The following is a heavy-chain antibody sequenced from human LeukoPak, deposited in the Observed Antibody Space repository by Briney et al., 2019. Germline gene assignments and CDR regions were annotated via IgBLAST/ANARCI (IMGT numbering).Heavy chain of an antibody. CDR3: AREGYSPRDGYNFNFDY. J-gene: IGHJ4*02. CDR2: ISYDAGNK. V-gene: IGHV3-30*04. CDR1: EFTFSSYA. Sequence: GGSLRLSCAASEFTFSSYAMHWVRQAPGKGLEWVALISYDAGNKYYADSVKGRFTISRDNAKNSLYLQMNSLRAEDTAVYYCAREGYSPRDGYNFNFDYWGQGTLVTVSS. D-gene: IGHD5-24*01.